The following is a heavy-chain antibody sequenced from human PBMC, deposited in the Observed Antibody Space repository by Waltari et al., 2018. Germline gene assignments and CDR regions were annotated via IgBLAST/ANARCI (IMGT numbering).Heavy chain of an antibody. CDR1: GGSFSGYY. CDR2: INHGGST. V-gene: IGHV4-34*01. J-gene: IGHJ6*02. D-gene: IGHD5-18*01. CDR3: ARGIIQLWSQYYYYYYCMDV. Sequence: QVQLQQWGAGLLKPSETLALTCAVAGGSFSGYYWSRIRQPPGKGREWIWEINHGGSTNYNPSLKSRVTIPVDTSKNQFSLKLSSVTAADTAVYYWARGIIQLWSQYYYYYYCMDVWGQGTTVTVSS.